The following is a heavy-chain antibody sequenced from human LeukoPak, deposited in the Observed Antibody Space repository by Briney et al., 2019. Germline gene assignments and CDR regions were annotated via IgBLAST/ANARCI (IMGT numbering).Heavy chain of an antibody. CDR1: GFTFTDYA. V-gene: IGHV3-30*04. Sequence: GGSLRLSCVGSGFTFTDYAIHWLRQAPGKGMESVAFISSDGNVKFYVDSVKGRSTISRDNFRNTVSLEMTTLRPEDTAVYYCVRDLTYGARFDYWGQGTLVTVSS. CDR2: ISSDGNVK. J-gene: IGHJ4*02. D-gene: IGHD3-9*01. CDR3: VRDLTYGARFDY.